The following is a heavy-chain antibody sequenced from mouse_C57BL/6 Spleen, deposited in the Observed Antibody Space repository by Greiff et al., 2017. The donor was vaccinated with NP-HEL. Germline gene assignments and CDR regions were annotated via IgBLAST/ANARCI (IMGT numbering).Heavy chain of an antibody. CDR1: GFTFSSYA. CDR3: AREGGYGGNYYAMDY. Sequence: EVQRVESGGGLVKPGGSLKLSCAASGFTFSSYAMSWVRQTPEKRLEWVATISDGGSYTYYPDNVKGRFTISRDNAKNNLYLQMSHLKSEDTAMYYCAREGGYGGNYYAMDYWGQGTSVTVSS. CDR2: ISDGGSYT. D-gene: IGHD2-2*01. V-gene: IGHV5-4*01. J-gene: IGHJ4*01.